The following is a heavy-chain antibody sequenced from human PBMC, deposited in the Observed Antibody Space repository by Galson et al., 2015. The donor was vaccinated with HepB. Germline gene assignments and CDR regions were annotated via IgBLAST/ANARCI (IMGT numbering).Heavy chain of an antibody. V-gene: IGHV3-15*01. CDR3: TTVSSVRVAVAGTGPRDYYYYMDV. Sequence: SLRLSCAASGFAFTNAWMSWVRQTPGKGLEWVGRIKSKTDGGTTDYAAHVKGRFTISRDDSKNTLYLQMNSLKTEDTAAYYCTTVSSVRVAVAGTGPRDYYYYMDVWGKGTTVTVSS. J-gene: IGHJ6*03. CDR1: GFAFTNAW. D-gene: IGHD6-19*01. CDR2: IKSKTDGGTT.